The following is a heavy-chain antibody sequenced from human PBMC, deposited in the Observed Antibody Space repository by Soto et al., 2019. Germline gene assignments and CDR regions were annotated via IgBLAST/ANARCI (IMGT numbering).Heavy chain of an antibody. CDR3: ARVDYYGAGTCLFDY. J-gene: IGHJ4*02. CDR1: GASMGRYY. V-gene: IGHV4-59*01. CDR2: IADSETT. D-gene: IGHD3-10*01. Sequence: SETLSLTCTVSGASMGRYYWSWIRQSPGKGLEYIGYIADSETTNYSPSLRSRVTISLEASKSQFSLKLSSVTAADTAVYYCARVDYYGAGTCLFDYWGPGTLVTVSS.